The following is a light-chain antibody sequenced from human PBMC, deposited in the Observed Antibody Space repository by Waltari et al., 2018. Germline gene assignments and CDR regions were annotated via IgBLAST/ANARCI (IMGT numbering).Light chain of an antibody. V-gene: IGKV2-29*02. Sequence: VLTQTPRPLSVTPGQPASIAGKSSQTRIHSDGNTFLFWYMRKPGQSPPLLIYDVSIRCSGVPARFSGGGSGTDFTLRISRVEAEDTGVYYCMQGVHLPLTFGGGTKVEI. CDR2: DVS. CDR1: QTRIHSDGNTF. CDR3: MQGVHLPLT. J-gene: IGKJ4*01.